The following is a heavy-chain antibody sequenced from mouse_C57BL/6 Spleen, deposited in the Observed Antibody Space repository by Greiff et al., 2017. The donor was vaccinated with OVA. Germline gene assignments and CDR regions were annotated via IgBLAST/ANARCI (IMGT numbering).Heavy chain of an antibody. D-gene: IGHD2-5*01. J-gene: IGHJ4*01. CDR3: ARDYSNYYYAMDY. CDR2: ISYDGSN. Sequence: EVKLMESGPGLVKPSQSLSLTCSVTGYSITSGYYWNWIRQFPGNKLEWMGYISYDGSNNYNPSLKNRISITRDTSKNQFFLKLNSVTTEDTATYYCARDYSNYYYAMDYWGQGTSVTVSS. V-gene: IGHV3-6*01. CDR1: GYSITSGYY.